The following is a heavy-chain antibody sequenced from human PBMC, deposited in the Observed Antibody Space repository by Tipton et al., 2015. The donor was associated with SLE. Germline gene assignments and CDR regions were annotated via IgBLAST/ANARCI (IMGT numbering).Heavy chain of an antibody. Sequence: TLSLTCAVSGGSISSGGYSWSWIRQPPGKGLEWIGYIYHSGSTYYNPSLKSRVTISVDTSKNQFSLKLSSVTAADTAVYYCARGISYYGMDVWGQGTTVTVSS. V-gene: IGHV4-30-2*01. CDR2: IYHSGST. CDR1: GGSISSGGYS. D-gene: IGHD2-21*01. CDR3: ARGISYYGMDV. J-gene: IGHJ6*02.